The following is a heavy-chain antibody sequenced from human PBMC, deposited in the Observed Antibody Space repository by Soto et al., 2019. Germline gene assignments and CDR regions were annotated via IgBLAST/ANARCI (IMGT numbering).Heavy chain of an antibody. Sequence: PSETLSITCSVSGYSISNSRFYWAWIRQPPGEGLEWIGSIYHTGNAYYNPSLKSRVTISVDTSKNQFSLKLTSVTAADAALYYCARDFFDSSDYTTNWFDPWGQGTVVT. D-gene: IGHD3-22*01. J-gene: IGHJ5*02. CDR3: ARDFFDSSDYTTNWFDP. V-gene: IGHV4-39*01. CDR1: GYSISNSRFY. CDR2: IYHTGNA.